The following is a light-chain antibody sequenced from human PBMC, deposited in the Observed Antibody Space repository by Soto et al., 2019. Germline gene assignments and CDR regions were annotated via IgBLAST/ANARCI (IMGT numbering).Light chain of an antibody. CDR1: QSISSSN. CDR3: QQYNNWPPYT. V-gene: IGKV3-15*01. J-gene: IGKJ2*01. Sequence: EIVMTQSPATLSVSPGESATLSCRASQSISSSNLAWYQQKPGQAPRLLIYGASSRATGIPARFSASGSGTEFTLTISSLQSEDFAVYYCQQYNNWPPYTFGQGTKLEIK. CDR2: GAS.